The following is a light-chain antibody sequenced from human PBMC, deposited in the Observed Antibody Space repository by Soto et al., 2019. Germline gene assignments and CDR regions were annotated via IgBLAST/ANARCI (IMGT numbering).Light chain of an antibody. J-gene: IGKJ1*01. CDR2: GAS. CDR1: QRVSSRY. Sequence: EIVLTQSPGTLSLSPGERATISCRASQRVSSRYFAWFQQRPGQVPSLLIFGASSRAPSIPDRFSGSGFETAFNLTISRLDHEDFGVYDCQQYYHSPRTFGQGTKVEVK. CDR3: QQYYHSPRT. V-gene: IGKV3-20*01.